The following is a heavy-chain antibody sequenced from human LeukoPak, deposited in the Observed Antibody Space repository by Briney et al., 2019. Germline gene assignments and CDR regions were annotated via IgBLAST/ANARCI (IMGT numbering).Heavy chain of an antibody. CDR1: GFTFSYFA. J-gene: IGHJ5*02. Sequence: PGGSLRLSCAASGFTFSYFAMSWVRQAPGRGLEWVSGISGGDRSTYYADSVKGRFTISRDTSKNTLYLQMNSLRADDTAVYYCTRLVVAPAAFDPWGQGTLVTVSS. CDR3: TRLVVAPAAFDP. D-gene: IGHD2-15*01. V-gene: IGHV3-23*01. CDR2: ISGGDRST.